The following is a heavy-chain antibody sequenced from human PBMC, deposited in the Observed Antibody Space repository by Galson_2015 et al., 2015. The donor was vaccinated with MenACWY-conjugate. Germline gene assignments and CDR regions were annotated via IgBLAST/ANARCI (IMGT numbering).Heavy chain of an antibody. CDR1: GFTFSSYG. CDR2: ISYDGSNK. V-gene: IGHV3-30*18. D-gene: IGHD2-21*02. CDR3: AKARRGRVVVTATTDY. J-gene: IGHJ4*02. Sequence: SLRLSCAASGFTFSSYGMHWVRQAPGKGLEWVAVISYDGSNKYYADSVKGRFTISRDDSKNTLYLQMNSLRAEDTAVYYCAKARRGRVVVTATTDYWGPGTLVTVSS.